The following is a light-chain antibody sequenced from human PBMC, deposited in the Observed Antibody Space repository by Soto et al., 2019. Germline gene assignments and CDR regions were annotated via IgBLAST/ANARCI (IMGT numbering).Light chain of an antibody. V-gene: IGLV6-57*04. J-gene: IGLJ1*01. CDR1: SGSIASNY. CDR3: QSYDSGPLWV. CDR2: EDN. Sequence: NFMLTPPHSVSEYPGKTVTISCTRSSGSIASNYVQWYQQRPGSAPTTVIYEDNQRPSGVPDRFSGSIDSSSNSASLTISGLKTEDEADYCCQSYDSGPLWVFGTETKVTVL.